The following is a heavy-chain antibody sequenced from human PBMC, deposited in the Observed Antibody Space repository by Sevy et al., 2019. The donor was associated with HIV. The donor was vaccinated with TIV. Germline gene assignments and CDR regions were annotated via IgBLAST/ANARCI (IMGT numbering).Heavy chain of an antibody. Sequence: ASVKVSCKASGYTFTSYGISWVRQAPGQGLEWMGWISAYNGNTNYAQKLQGRVTMTTDTSTSTAYMELGSLRSADTAVYYCARDLRGPLYYDFWSGYYGAFDYWGQGTLVTVSS. CDR2: ISAYNGNT. D-gene: IGHD3-3*01. J-gene: IGHJ4*02. V-gene: IGHV1-18*01. CDR1: GYTFTSYG. CDR3: ARDLRGPLYYDFWSGYYGAFDY.